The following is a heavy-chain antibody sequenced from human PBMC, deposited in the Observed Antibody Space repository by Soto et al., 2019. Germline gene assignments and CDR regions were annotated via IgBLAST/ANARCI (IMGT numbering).Heavy chain of an antibody. CDR3: ARGLELVTALLDI. Sequence: QVQLQQWGAGLLKPSETLSLTCAVYGGSFSGYYWSWIRQPPGKGLEWIGEINHSGSTNYIPSLKSRVTISVDTSKNQFSLKLSSVTAADTAVYYCARGLELVTALLDIWGQGTMVTVSS. V-gene: IGHV4-34*01. CDR2: INHSGST. CDR1: GGSFSGYY. J-gene: IGHJ3*02. D-gene: IGHD2-21*02.